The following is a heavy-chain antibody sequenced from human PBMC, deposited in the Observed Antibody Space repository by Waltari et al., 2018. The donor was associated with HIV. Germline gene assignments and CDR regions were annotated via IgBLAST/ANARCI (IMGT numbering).Heavy chain of an antibody. CDR2: IYYSGST. D-gene: IGHD6-19*01. V-gene: IGHV4-39*01. Sequence: QLQLQESGPGLVKPSETLSLTCTVSGGSISSSSYYWGWIRQPPGKGLEWIGSIYYSGSTYYNPSLKSRVTISVDTSKNQFSLKLSSVTAADTAVYYCATCSGWDDYYYYGMDVWGQGTTVTVSS. CDR1: GGSISSSSYY. CDR3: ATCSGWDDYYYYGMDV. J-gene: IGHJ6*02.